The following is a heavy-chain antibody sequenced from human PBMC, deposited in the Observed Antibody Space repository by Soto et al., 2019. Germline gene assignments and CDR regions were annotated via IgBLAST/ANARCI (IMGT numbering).Heavy chain of an antibody. V-gene: IGHV3-23*01. J-gene: IGHJ4*02. D-gene: IGHD6-13*01. CDR3: AKEAPIGLTNDTGYSSRWYGGLSCFDY. CDR1: GFTFSSYA. Sequence: GGSLRLSCAASGFTFSSYAMSWVRQAPGKGLEWVSAISGSGGSTYYADSVKGRFTISRDNSKNTLYLQMNSLRAEDTAVYYCAKEAPIGLTNDTGYSSRWYGGLSCFDYWGQGTLVTVSS. CDR2: ISGSGGST.